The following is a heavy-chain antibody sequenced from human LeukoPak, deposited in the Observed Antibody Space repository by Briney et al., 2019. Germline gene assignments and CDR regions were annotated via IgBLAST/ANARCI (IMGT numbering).Heavy chain of an antibody. CDR1: GYTFTGYY. J-gene: IGHJ1*01. V-gene: IGHV1-2*02. CDR2: INPNSGGT. CDR3: ARDIGLICSGGSCYVTAEYFQH. Sequence: GASVKVSCKASGYTFTGYYMHWVRQAPGQGLEWMGWINPNSGGTNYAQKFQGRVTMTRDTSISTAYMELSRLRSDDTAVYYCARDIGLICSGGSCYVTAEYFQHWGQGTLVTVSS. D-gene: IGHD2-15*01.